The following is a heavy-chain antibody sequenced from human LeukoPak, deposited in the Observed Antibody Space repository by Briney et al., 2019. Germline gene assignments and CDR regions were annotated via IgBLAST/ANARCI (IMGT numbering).Heavy chain of an antibody. CDR1: GFTFSSYA. Sequence: GGSLRLSCAASGFTFSSYAMHWVRQAPGKGLEWVAVISHDGSNKYYADSVKGRFTISRDNSKNTLYLQMNSLRAEDTAVYYCARGVYYDFWSGYHDDASLGYYYMDVWGKGTTVTVSS. J-gene: IGHJ6*03. CDR2: ISHDGSNK. V-gene: IGHV3-30*01. D-gene: IGHD3-3*01. CDR3: ARGVYYDFWSGYHDDASLGYYYMDV.